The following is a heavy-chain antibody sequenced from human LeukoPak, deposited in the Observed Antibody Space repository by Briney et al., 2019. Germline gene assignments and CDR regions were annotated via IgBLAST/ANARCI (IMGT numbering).Heavy chain of an antibody. CDR1: GFTFVSYW. D-gene: IGHD5-18*01. J-gene: IGHJ4*02. CDR3: ARDVPGNTALDY. Sequence: RAGGSLRLSWAASGFTFVSYWMHWVRQPPGRGLVWVSLINGYGSNTDFAPSVKGRLTTSTDNATNSLYLQMNRTREEYTAVYYCARDVPGNTALDYWGQGTMVTVSS. CDR2: INGYGSNT. V-gene: IGHV3-74*01.